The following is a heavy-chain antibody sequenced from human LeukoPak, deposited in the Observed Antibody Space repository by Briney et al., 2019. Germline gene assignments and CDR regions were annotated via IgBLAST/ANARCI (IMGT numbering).Heavy chain of an antibody. CDR2: IYYSGST. V-gene: IGHV4-39*01. Sequence: SETLSLTCAVSGGSISSSDYYWGWIRQPPGKGLEWIGRIYYSGSTYYNPSLKSRVTISVDTSKNQFSLNLNSVTAADTALYFCARLDFGDFRVEFWGQGTLVTVSS. CDR1: GGSISSSDYY. J-gene: IGHJ4*02. CDR3: ARLDFGDFRVEF. D-gene: IGHD4-17*01.